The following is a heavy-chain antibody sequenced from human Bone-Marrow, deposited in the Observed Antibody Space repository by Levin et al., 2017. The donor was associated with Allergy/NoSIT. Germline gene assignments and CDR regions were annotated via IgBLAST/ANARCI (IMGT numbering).Heavy chain of an antibody. CDR1: GGSISTGGFH. V-gene: IGHV4-31*03. CDR2: IYYSGNT. J-gene: IGHJ4*02. D-gene: IGHD5-24*01. CDR3: AREDGYGFDG. Sequence: SETLSLTCSLSGGSISTGGFHWSWVRQRPGKGLEWIGYIYYSGNTYYNPSLQSRLSISIDTSKNQFSLRLTSVTAADTAVYYCAREDGYGFDGWGQGALVAASS.